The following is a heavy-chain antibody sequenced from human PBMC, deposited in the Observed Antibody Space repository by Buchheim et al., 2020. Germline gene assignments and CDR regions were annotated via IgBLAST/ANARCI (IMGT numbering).Heavy chain of an antibody. CDR2: FYYGGNT. Sequence: QVRLQESGPGLVKPSETLSLTCAVSGSSITNYRWSWIRQPPGKGLDWIGTFYYGGNTNYNPSLKSRVTMSVATSKHQLSLTLSSVTAADSAVYYCTRVGGYYGDYPNFDYWGQGAL. V-gene: IGHV4-59*01. D-gene: IGHD4-17*01. J-gene: IGHJ4*02. CDR3: TRVGGYYGDYPNFDY. CDR1: GSSITNYR.